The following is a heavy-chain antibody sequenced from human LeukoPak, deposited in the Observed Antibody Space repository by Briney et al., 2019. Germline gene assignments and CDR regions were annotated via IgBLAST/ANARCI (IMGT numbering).Heavy chain of an antibody. CDR1: GFTFSTYA. J-gene: IGHJ3*02. Sequence: GGSLRLSCAASGFTFSTYAMNWVRQAPGKGLEWVSVISGSGGSTYYADSVKGRFTISRDNSKNTLYLQMNSLRAEDTAVYYCARDPSRPVDYYGSGSHFPRAFDIWGQGTMVTVSS. CDR3: ARDPSRPVDYYGSGSHFPRAFDI. D-gene: IGHD3-10*01. CDR2: ISGSGGST. V-gene: IGHV3-23*01.